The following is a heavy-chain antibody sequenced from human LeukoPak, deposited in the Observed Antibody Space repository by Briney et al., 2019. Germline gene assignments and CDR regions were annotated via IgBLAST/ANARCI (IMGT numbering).Heavy chain of an antibody. D-gene: IGHD3-22*01. J-gene: IGHJ4*02. V-gene: IGHV4-61*01. CDR3: ARSNLNYDSSGYYY. CDR1: GGSISSSSYY. CDR2: IYYSGST. Sequence: SETLSLSCTVSGGSISSSSYYWSWIRQPPGKGLEWIGYIYYSGSTNYNPSLKSRVTISVDTSKNQFSLKLSSVTAADTAVYYCARSNLNYDSSGYYYWGQGTLVTVSS.